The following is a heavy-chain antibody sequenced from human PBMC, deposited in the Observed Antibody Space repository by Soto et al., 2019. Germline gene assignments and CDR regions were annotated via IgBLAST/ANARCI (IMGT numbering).Heavy chain of an antibody. Sequence: EVQLVESGGGLVQPGGSLRLSCAASGFTFSSYDMHWVRQATGKGLEWVSAIGTAGDTYYPGSVKGRFTISRENAKNSLYLQMTGLRADDTAVYYCAIARISLLWFGERRYNWFDPWGQVTLVTVSS. J-gene: IGHJ5*02. D-gene: IGHD3-10*01. CDR1: GFTFSSYD. V-gene: IGHV3-13*01. CDR2: IGTAGDT. CDR3: AIARISLLWFGERRYNWFDP.